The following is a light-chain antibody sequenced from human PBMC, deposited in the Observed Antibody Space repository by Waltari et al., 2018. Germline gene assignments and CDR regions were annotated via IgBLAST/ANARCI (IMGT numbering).Light chain of an antibody. CDR3: QHYDRFPAT. CDR2: DTS. Sequence: ILLTQSPDTLSLSPGERDTLSCRASQSVTRALAWYQQKPGQAPSLLIYDTSKRATGVPERFSGSGSGTEFSLTISRLQPDDFAVYYCQHYDRFPATFGQGTKVEIK. V-gene: IGKV3-20*01. CDR1: QSVTRA. J-gene: IGKJ1*01.